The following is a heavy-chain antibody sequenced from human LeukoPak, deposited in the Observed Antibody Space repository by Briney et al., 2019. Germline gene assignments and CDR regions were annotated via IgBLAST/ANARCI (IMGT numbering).Heavy chain of an antibody. CDR1: GGSFSGYY. D-gene: IGHD3-10*01. J-gene: IGHJ5*02. Sequence: SETLSLTCAVYGGSFSGYYWSWIRQPPGKGLEWSGEINHSGITNYDPSLKSRVTISVDTSKDQCSLKLSSVTAADTAVYYCARGGVYYYGSGRPKPYNWFDPWGQGTLVTVSS. V-gene: IGHV4-34*01. CDR3: ARGGVYYYGSGRPKPYNWFDP. CDR2: INHSGIT.